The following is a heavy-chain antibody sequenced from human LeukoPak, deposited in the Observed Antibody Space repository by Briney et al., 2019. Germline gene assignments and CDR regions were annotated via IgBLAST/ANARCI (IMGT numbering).Heavy chain of an antibody. Sequence: GGSLRLSCAASGFTFSSYGMHWVRQAPGKGLEWVAVISYDGSNKYYADSVEGRFTISRDNSKNTLYLQMNSLRAEDTAVYYCAKIRLGDGYNSDAFDIWGQGTMVTVSS. D-gene: IGHD5-24*01. CDR1: GFTFSSYG. CDR2: ISYDGSNK. V-gene: IGHV3-30*18. J-gene: IGHJ3*02. CDR3: AKIRLGDGYNSDAFDI.